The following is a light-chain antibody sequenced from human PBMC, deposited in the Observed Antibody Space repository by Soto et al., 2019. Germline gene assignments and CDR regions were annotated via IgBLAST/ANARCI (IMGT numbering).Light chain of an antibody. CDR1: QSVSSN. CDR3: QQYNNWPPLT. Sequence: EIVMTQSPATLSVSPGERATLSCRASQSVSSNLAWYQQKPGQAPRLLIYGASTRATGIQARFSGSGSGTEFTLTISSLQSEDFVVYYCQQYNNWPPLTFGGGTKVEIK. V-gene: IGKV3-15*01. J-gene: IGKJ4*01. CDR2: GAS.